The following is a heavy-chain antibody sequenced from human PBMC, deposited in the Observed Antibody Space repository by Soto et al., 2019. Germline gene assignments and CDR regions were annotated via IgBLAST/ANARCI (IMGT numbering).Heavy chain of an antibody. CDR1: GDTFTGYY. CDR3: ARERVVVVPAARHYYYHYGMEL. J-gene: IGHJ6*02. V-gene: IGHV1-2*04. D-gene: IGHD2-2*01. Sequence: ASVKVSCKASGDTFTGYYMHWVRQAPGQGLEWMGWINPNSGGTNYAQKFQGWVTMTRDTSISTAYMELSRLRSDDTAVYYCARERVVVVPAARHYYYHYGMELLGQGTRVTLSS. CDR2: INPNSGGT.